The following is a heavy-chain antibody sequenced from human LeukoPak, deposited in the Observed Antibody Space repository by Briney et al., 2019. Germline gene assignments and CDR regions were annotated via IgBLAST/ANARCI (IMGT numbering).Heavy chain of an antibody. V-gene: IGHV4-59*08. CDR3: ASWGSYYYGAFDI. CDR1: GGSISSYY. D-gene: IGHD1-26*01. Sequence: SETLSLTCTVSGGSISSYYWSWIRQPPGKRLEWIGYIYYSGSTNYNPSLKSRVTISVDTSKNQFSLKLSSVTAADTAVYYCASWGSYYYGAFDIWGQGTMVTVSS. CDR2: IYYSGST. J-gene: IGHJ3*02.